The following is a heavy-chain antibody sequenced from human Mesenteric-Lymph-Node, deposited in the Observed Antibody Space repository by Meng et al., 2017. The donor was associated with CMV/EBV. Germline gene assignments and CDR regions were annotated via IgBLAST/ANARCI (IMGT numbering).Heavy chain of an antibody. V-gene: IGHV1-69*05. CDR3: ARSSGYLIPPWHFLTAPFDY. Sequence: FSSYAISWVRQAPGQGLEWMGGIIPIFGTANYAQKFQGRVTITTDESTSTAYMELSSLRSEDTAVYYCARSSGYLIPPWHFLTAPFDYWGQGTLVTVSS. J-gene: IGHJ4*02. CDR2: IIPIFGTA. CDR1: FSSYA. D-gene: IGHD3-22*01.